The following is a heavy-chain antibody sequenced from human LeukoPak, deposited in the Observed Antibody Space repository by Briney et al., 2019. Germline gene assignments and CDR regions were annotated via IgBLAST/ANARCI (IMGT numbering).Heavy chain of an antibody. J-gene: IGHJ4*02. CDR1: GYSFTSYW. CDR3: ARLYYYGSGSYRRYFDY. D-gene: IGHD3-10*01. CDR2: IYPGDSDT. Sequence: GESLKISCKGSGYSFTSYWIGWVRQMPGKGLEWMGIIYPGDSDTRYSPSFQGQVTISADKSISTAYLQWSSLKASDTATYYCARLYYYGSGSYRRYFDYWGQGTLVTVSS. V-gene: IGHV5-51*01.